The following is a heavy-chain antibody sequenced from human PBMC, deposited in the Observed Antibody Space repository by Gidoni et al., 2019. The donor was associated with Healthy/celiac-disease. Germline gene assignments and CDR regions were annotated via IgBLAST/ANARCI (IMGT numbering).Heavy chain of an antibody. Sequence: QLQLQESGPGLVKPSETLSLTCTVSGGSISSSSYYWGWIRQPPGKGLEWIGSIYYSGSTYYNPSLKSRVNISVDTSKNQFSLKLSSVTAADTAVYYCARADYYGSGSFDAFDIWGQGTMVTVSS. CDR1: GGSISSSSYY. J-gene: IGHJ3*02. CDR3: ARADYYGSGSFDAFDI. V-gene: IGHV4-39*07. CDR2: IYYSGST. D-gene: IGHD3-10*01.